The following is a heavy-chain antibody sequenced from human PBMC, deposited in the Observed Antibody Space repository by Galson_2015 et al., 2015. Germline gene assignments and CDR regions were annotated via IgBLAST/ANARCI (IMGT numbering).Heavy chain of an antibody. CDR3: ARQILDYDFWGGYYPTNFDY. J-gene: IGHJ4*02. Sequence: SLRLSCAASEFTFSSYYMSWVRQVPGKGLEWVSSISSTTTYIYYADSVKGRFTISRDNAKNSLYLQMNSLGAEDTAVYYCARQILDYDFWGGYYPTNFDYWGQGTLVTVSS. CDR1: EFTFSSYY. V-gene: IGHV3-21*01. D-gene: IGHD3-3*01. CDR2: ISSTTTYI.